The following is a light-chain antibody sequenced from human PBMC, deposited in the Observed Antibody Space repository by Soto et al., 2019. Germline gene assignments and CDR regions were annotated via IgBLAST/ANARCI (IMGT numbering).Light chain of an antibody. V-gene: IGKV1-9*01. Sequence: DIQLTQSPSFLSASVGDTVTITCRASQGMSTYLAWYQQKPGKVPKLLIRSASTLQSGVPPRFSGGGSGTEFTLTISTLQPVDSGIYYCQQLNGYQLTFGGGTNVAIK. CDR2: SAS. CDR1: QGMSTY. CDR3: QQLNGYQLT. J-gene: IGKJ4*01.